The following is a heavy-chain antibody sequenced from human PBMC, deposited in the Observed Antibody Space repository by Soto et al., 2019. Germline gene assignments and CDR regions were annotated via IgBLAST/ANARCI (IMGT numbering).Heavy chain of an antibody. V-gene: IGHV3-23*01. D-gene: IGHD2-8*01. J-gene: IGHJ4*01. CDR2: ISGNSGKT. Sequence: GGSLRLSCAASGFTFNAAWMSWVRQAPGKELEWVSTISGNSGKTNYAESVKGRFSISRDNSKNTVHLQLDSLRAEDTAVYSCAKLGFVLMELYYFHQWGHGTLVTVSS. CDR3: AKLGFVLMELYYFHQ. CDR1: GFTFNAAW.